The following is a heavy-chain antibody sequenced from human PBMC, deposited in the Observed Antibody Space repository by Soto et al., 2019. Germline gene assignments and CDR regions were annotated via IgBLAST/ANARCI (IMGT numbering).Heavy chain of an antibody. J-gene: IGHJ2*01. Sequence: EVLLVESGGGLVQPGGSLRLSCAASGFTFTSYWMHWVRQAPGKGLVWVSRITNDGSSTTYADSVKGRFTISRDNAKNTLYLQMNRLRAEDTAVYYCARGVQGSWYFELWGRGTLVTVFS. CDR1: GFTFTSYW. CDR2: ITNDGSST. CDR3: ARGVQGSWYFEL. V-gene: IGHV3-74*01.